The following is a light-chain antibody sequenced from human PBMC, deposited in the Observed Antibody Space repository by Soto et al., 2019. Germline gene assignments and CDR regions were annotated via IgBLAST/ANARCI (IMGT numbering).Light chain of an antibody. CDR3: QKRSNFL. Sequence: EIVLTQSPATLSLSPGERATLSCRASQSVSSYLAWYQQKPGQAPRLLIYDASNRATGIPARFSGSGSGTDFTLTISSLEPEDFAVYYCQKRSNFLFGQGTRLEIK. J-gene: IGKJ5*01. V-gene: IGKV3-11*01. CDR1: QSVSSY. CDR2: DAS.